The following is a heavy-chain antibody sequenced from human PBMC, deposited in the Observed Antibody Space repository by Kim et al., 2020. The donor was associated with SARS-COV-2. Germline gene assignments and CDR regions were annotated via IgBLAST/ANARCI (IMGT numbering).Heavy chain of an antibody. D-gene: IGHD1-26*01. V-gene: IGHV3-23*01. CDR2: ISVSGDTI. Sequence: GGSLRLSCAVASGFTFSRSDMSWVRQAPGKGPEWVSSISVSGDTIYYADSVKGRFTISRDSSKDTLYLQMNSLTADDTAVYYCAKRPVGWNYFDQWGQGTLVTVSS. CDR3: AKRPVGWNYFDQ. J-gene: IGHJ4*02. CDR1: GFTFSRSD.